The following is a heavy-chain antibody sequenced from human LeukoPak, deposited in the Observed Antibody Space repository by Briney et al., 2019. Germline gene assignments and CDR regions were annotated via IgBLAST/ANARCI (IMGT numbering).Heavy chain of an antibody. CDR2: ITYDGYYK. CDR3: ARDLSPVVRASPMGY. V-gene: IGHV3-30*03. CDR1: GFTFTSYG. J-gene: IGHJ4*02. Sequence: PGGSLRLSCAASGFTFTSYGMHWVRQAPGKGLEWVALITYDGYYKYYSDSVKGRFTISSDTSKNTLYLQMNSLRAEDTAVYYCARDLSPVVRASPMGYWGQGTLVTV. D-gene: IGHD3-10*01.